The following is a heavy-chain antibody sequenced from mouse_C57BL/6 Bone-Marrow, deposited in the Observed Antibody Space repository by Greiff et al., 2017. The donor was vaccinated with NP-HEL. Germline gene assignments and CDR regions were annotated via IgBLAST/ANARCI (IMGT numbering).Heavy chain of an antibody. CDR2: INPYNGGT. CDR3: ARGRRFAY. J-gene: IGHJ3*01. CDR1: GYTFTDYY. Sequence: VQLQQSGPVLVKPGASVKMSCKASGYTFTDYYMNWVKQSHGKSLEWIGVINPYNGGTSYNHKFKGKATLTVDKSSSTAYMELNSLPSEDSAVYYCARGRRFAYWGQGTLVTVSA. V-gene: IGHV1-19*01.